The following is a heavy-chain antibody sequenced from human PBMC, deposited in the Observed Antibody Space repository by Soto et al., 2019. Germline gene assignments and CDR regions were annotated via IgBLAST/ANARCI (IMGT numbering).Heavy chain of an antibody. CDR1: GGSISSSSYY. D-gene: IGHD2-15*01. Sequence: QLQLQESGPGLVKPSETLSLTCTVSGGSISSSSYYWGWIRQPPGKGLEWIGSIYYSGSTYYNPSLKGRVTIPADTSKHQFSLKLSSVTAADTAVYYCARGDSDNFDYWGQGTLVTVSS. CDR3: ARGDSDNFDY. V-gene: IGHV4-39*01. CDR2: IYYSGST. J-gene: IGHJ4*02.